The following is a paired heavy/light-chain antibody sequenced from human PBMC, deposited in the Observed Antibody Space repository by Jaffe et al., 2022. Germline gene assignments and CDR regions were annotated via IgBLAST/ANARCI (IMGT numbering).Light chain of an antibody. CDR3: QQYNNWPRT. Sequence: EIVMTQSPATLSLSPGERATLSCRASQSVSSNLAWYQQKPGQAPRLLIYGASTRATGIPARFSGSGSGTEFTLTISSLQSEDFAVYYCQQYNNWPRTFGQGTKVEIK. J-gene: IGKJ1*01. V-gene: IGKV3-15*01. CDR1: QSVSSN. CDR2: GAS.
Heavy chain of an antibody. D-gene: IGHD1-1*01. CDR3: ARDQLGGTTNWFDP. CDR1: GYTFIRYA. CDR2: INTGNGNT. J-gene: IGHJ5*02. V-gene: IGHV1-3*04. Sequence: QVQLVQSGAEVKKPGASVKVSCKASGYTFIRYAMHWVRQAPGQRLEWMGWINTGNGNTKYSDNFQGRVTITRDTSASTAYMELSSLRSEDTAVYYCARDQLGGTTNWFDPWGQGTLVTVSS.